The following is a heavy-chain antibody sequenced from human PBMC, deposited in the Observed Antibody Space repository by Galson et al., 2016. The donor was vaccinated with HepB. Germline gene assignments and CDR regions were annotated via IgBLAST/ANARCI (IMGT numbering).Heavy chain of an antibody. CDR3: ARDRDCITTGCLDAGYFQN. Sequence: SLRLSCAASGFTSSNYDMSWVRQAPGKGLQWVSVVRASGNGGSTHYADPVKGRFTISRDNAENSLYLQMRSLRPEDTAVYYGARDRDCITTGCLDAGYFQNWGQGTLVTVSS. J-gene: IGHJ1*01. D-gene: IGHD3-10*01. V-gene: IGHV3-23*01. CDR2: VRASGNGGST. CDR1: GFTSSNYD.